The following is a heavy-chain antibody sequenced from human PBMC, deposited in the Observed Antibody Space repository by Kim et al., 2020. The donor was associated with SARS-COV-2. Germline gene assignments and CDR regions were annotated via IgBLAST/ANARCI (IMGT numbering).Heavy chain of an antibody. Sequence: GGSLRLSCAASAFIVSSNYMSWVRQAPGKGLEWVSIIYPGGQTYYTDSVKGRFIISRDNSKNTVFLQMNSLRPEDTAVYYCARENRQTIFYFDYWGQGA. J-gene: IGHJ4*02. CDR1: AFIVSSNY. CDR3: ARENRQTIFYFDY. CDR2: IYPGGQT. V-gene: IGHV3-66*01.